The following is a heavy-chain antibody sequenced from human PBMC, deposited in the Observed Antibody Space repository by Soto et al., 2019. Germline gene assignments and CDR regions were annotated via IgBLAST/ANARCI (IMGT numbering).Heavy chain of an antibody. CDR3: APIPQGGGGLECLLPYYYYGMDV. Sequence: EVQLLESGGGLVQPGGSLRLSCAASGFTFSSYAMSWVRQAPGKGLEWVSAISGSGGSTYYADSVKGRFTISRDNSKNTLYLQMNILSAEVTSVYYYAPIPQGGGGLECLLPYYYYGMDVCVHGTTVTVSS. V-gene: IGHV3-23*01. D-gene: IGHD3-3*01. CDR2: ISGSGGST. CDR1: GFTFSSYA. J-gene: IGHJ6*02.